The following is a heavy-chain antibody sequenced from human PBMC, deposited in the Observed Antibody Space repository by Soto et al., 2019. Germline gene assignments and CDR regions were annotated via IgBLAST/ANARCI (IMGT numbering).Heavy chain of an antibody. Sequence: SETLSLTCAVSGGSITSDGYSWSWIRQPPGKGLEWIGYIYHSGETYYNPSLKSRVTISGDTSKDQFSLKLSSVTAADTAVYYCARRYGDYFDYWGQGTLVTVSS. CDR3: ARRYGDYFDY. J-gene: IGHJ4*02. D-gene: IGHD4-17*01. V-gene: IGHV4-30-2*01. CDR1: GGSITSDGYS. CDR2: IYHSGET.